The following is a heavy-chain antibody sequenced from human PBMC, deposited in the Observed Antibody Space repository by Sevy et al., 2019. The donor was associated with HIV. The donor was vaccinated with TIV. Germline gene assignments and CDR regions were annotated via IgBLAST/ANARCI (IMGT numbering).Heavy chain of an antibody. CDR2: IWYDGSNK. Sequence: GGSLRLSCAASGFTFSSYGMHWVRQTPTKGLEWVAVIWYDGSNKKYADSVKGRFTISRDNSKNMLDLQMNSLRPEDTAVYYCARGKAALPGYDYGMDVWGQGTTVTVSS. CDR1: GFTFSSYG. CDR3: ARGKAALPGYDYGMDV. D-gene: IGHD6-6*01. V-gene: IGHV3-33*08. J-gene: IGHJ6*02.